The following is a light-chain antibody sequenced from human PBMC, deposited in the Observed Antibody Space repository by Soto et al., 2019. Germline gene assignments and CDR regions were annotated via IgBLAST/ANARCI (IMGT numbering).Light chain of an antibody. CDR1: SGHGNYV. CDR3: QTWDTGIVV. J-gene: IGLJ2*01. Sequence: QSVLTQSPYASASLGASVKLSCTLSSGHGNYVIAWHQQQPEKGPRYLMKVKSDGSHNKGDGIPDRFSGSSSGAERYLVISSLQSEDEADYYCQTWDTGIVVFGGGTKLTVL. CDR2: VKSDGSH. V-gene: IGLV4-69*01.